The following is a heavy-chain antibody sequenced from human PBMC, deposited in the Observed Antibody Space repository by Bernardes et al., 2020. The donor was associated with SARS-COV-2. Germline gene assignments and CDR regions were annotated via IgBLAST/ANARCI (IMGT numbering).Heavy chain of an antibody. D-gene: IGHD2-2*01. CDR1: GYSFTSYW. Sequence: GESLKISCKGSGYSFTSYWIGWVRQMPGKGLEWMGIIYPGDSDTRYSPSFQGQVTISADKSISTAYLQWSSLKASDTALYYCGRANVPAAVVSAFDPWGQGTLVTVYS. CDR2: IYPGDSDT. V-gene: IGHV5-51*01. CDR3: GRANVPAAVVSAFDP. J-gene: IGHJ5*02.